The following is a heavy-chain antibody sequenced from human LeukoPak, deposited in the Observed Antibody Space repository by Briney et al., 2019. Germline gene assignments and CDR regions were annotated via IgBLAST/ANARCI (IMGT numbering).Heavy chain of an antibody. CDR2: IDHSGST. Sequence: SETLSLTCAVYGGSFSDFYWSRIRQPPGKGLEWIGEIDHSGSTNYNPSLTSRVSISVDTSQNQFSLKLSSVTAADTAVYYCARLRRQWLSPSYFDYWGQGTLVTVSS. J-gene: IGHJ4*02. CDR1: GGSFSDFY. D-gene: IGHD6-19*01. V-gene: IGHV4-34*01. CDR3: ARLRRQWLSPSYFDY.